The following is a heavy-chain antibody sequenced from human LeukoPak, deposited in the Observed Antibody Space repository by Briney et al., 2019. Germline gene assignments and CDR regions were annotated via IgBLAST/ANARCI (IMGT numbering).Heavy chain of an antibody. CDR2: IYTSGST. V-gene: IGHV4-61*02. CDR3: ARAAVAIFGVVTTAKIDY. CDR1: GGSISSGSYY. D-gene: IGHD3-3*01. Sequence: SETLSLNCNVSGGSISSGSYYWSWIRQPAGKGLEWIGRIYTSGSTNYNPSLKSRVTISVDTSKNQFSLKLSSVTAADTAVYYCARAAVAIFGVVTTAKIDYWGQGTLVTVSS. J-gene: IGHJ4*02.